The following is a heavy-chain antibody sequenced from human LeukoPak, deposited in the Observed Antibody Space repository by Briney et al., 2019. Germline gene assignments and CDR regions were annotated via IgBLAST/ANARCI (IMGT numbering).Heavy chain of an antibody. J-gene: IGHJ6*02. CDR1: GFTFSSYG. CDR2: ISYDGSNK. CDR3: AKAEARGYSYGYYYGMDV. D-gene: IGHD5-18*01. V-gene: IGHV3-30*18. Sequence: GGSLRLSCAASGFTFSSYGMHWVRQAPGKGLEWVAVISYDGSNKYYADSVKGRFTISRDNSKNTLYLQMNSLRAEDTAVYYCAKAEARGYSYGYYYGMDVWGQGTTVTVSS.